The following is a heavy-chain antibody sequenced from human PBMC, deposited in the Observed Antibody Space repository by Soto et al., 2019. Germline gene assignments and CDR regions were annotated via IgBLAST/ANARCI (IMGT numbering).Heavy chain of an antibody. J-gene: IGHJ4*02. V-gene: IGHV1-69*02. CDR2: IIPILGIA. Sequence: GASVKVSCKASGGTFSSYTISWVRQAPGQGLEWMGRIIPILGIANYAQKFQGRVTITADKSTSTAYMELSSLRSEDPAVYSCSCAPGGASIPYYFDYWGQGTLFTVSS. CDR3: SCAPGGASIPYYFDY. D-gene: IGHD1-26*01. CDR1: GGTFSSYT.